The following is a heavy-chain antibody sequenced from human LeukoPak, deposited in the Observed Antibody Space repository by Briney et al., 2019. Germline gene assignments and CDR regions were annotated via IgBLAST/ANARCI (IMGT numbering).Heavy chain of an antibody. V-gene: IGHV4-39*01. J-gene: IGHJ3*02. CDR1: GGSISSSSYY. CDR2: IYYSGST. Sequence: TSETLSLTCTVSGGSISSSSYYWGWIRQPPGKGLEWIGSIYYSGSTYYNPSLQSRVTISVDTSKNQFSLKLNSVTAADTAVYYCARGAGRWAIWGQGTMVTVSS. CDR3: ARGAGRWAI. D-gene: IGHD3-10*01.